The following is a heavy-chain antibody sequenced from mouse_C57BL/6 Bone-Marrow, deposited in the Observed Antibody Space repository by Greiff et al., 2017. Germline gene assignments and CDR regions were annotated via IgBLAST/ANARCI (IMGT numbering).Heavy chain of an antibody. CDR3: ARDRYYGSSYGDAMDY. D-gene: IGHD1-1*01. CDR2: IYYSGTI. J-gene: IGHJ4*01. Sequence: VQLKESGPGLVKPSQTVFLTCTVTGISITTGNYRWSWIRQFPGNKLEWIGYIYYSGTITYNPSLTSRTTITRDTPKNQFFLEMNSVTAEDTATYYCARDRYYGSSYGDAMDYWGQGTSVTVSS. V-gene: IGHV3-5*01. CDR1: GISITTGNYR.